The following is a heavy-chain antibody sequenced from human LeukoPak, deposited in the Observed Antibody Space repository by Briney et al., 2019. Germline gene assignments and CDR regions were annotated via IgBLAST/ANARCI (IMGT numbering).Heavy chain of an antibody. CDR2: IIGSGGST. CDR3: ARDLGGSNWSLRAFDI. Sequence: GSLRLSCAASGFTFSSYAMGWVRQAPGKGLEWVSSIIGSGGSTYYADSVKGRFTISRDNSKNTLYLQMNSLRAEDTAVYYCARDLGGSNWSLRAFDIWGQGTMVTVSS. V-gene: IGHV3-23*01. CDR1: GFTFSSYA. J-gene: IGHJ3*02. D-gene: IGHD6-13*01.